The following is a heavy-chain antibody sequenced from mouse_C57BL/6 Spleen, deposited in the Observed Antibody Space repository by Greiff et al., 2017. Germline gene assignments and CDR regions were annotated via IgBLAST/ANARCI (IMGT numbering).Heavy chain of an antibody. D-gene: IGHD2-3*01. CDR1: GYAFTNYL. J-gene: IGHJ3*01. CDR2: INPGSGGT. CDR3: ARRLYDGYDGWFAY. V-gene: IGHV1-54*01. Sequence: QVQLQQSGAELVRPGTSVKVSCKASGYAFTNYLIAWVKQRPGQGLEWIGVINPGSGGTNYNEKFKGKATLTADKSSSTAYMQLSSLTSEDSAVYFCARRLYDGYDGWFAYWGQGTLVTVSA.